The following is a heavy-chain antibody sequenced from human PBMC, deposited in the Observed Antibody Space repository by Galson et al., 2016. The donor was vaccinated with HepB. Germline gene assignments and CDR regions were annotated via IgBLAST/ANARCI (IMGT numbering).Heavy chain of an antibody. D-gene: IGHD6-13*01. CDR1: GFSFSTCA. CDR2: ITGSGAST. J-gene: IGHJ4*02. Sequence: SLRLSCAASGFSFSTCAMNWVRQAPGKGLEWVSTITGSGASTYYVDSVKGRLIVSRANSKNTLYLQTNSLTAEDTATYFCAKEEIAAAGTALDYWGRGTLVTVSS. CDR3: AKEEIAAAGTALDY. V-gene: IGHV3-23*01.